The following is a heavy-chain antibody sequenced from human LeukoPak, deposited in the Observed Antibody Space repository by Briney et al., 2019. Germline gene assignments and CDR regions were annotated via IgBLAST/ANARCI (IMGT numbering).Heavy chain of an antibody. CDR1: GGTFSSYA. Sequence: WASVKVSCKASGGTFSSYAISWVRQAPGQGLEWMGIINPSGGSTSYAQKFQGRVTMTRDMSTSTVYMELSSLRSEDTAVYYCARAPLGSTGDPTENSSSWYPPDYWGQGTLVTVSS. D-gene: IGHD6-13*01. V-gene: IGHV1-46*01. J-gene: IGHJ4*02. CDR2: INPSGGST. CDR3: ARAPLGSTGDPTENSSSWYPPDY.